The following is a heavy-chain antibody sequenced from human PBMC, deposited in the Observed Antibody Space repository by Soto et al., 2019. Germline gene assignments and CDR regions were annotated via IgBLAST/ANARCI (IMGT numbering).Heavy chain of an antibody. V-gene: IGHV3-74*03. CDR2: IHSDGSST. D-gene: IGHD7-27*01. Sequence: EVQLVESGGGLVQPGESLRLSCAASGFTFSYYWMHWVRQAPGKGLVWVSRIHSDGSSTTYADSVKDRFTISRDNARNTLYLQRNSLRAEDTAVYYCASGDRGAFDLWGQGTVLTVSS. J-gene: IGHJ3*01. CDR3: ASGDRGAFDL. CDR1: GFTFSYYW.